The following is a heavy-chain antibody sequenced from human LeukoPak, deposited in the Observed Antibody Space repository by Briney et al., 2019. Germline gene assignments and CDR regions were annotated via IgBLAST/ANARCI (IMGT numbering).Heavy chain of an antibody. J-gene: IGHJ4*02. CDR1: GYSFTSYW. D-gene: IGHD3-10*01. CDR3: AREPMVRGVNIDY. V-gene: IGHV5-10-1*01. Sequence: HGESLKISCKGSGYSFTSYWISWVRQMPGKGLGWMGRIDPSDSYSNYSPSFQGHVTISADKATNTAYLRWSSLKASDSAMYYCAREPMVRGVNIDYWGQGTLVTVSS. CDR2: IDPSDSYS.